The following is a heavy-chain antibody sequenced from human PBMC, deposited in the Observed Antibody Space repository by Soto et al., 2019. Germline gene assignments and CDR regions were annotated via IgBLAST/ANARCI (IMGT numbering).Heavy chain of an antibody. CDR1: GFFFSSYT. CDR2: FSATSENT. CDR3: AKARDQQWVRLPFDY. D-gene: IGHD6-19*01. Sequence: EVQLLESGGGLVQPGGCLRLSCVGSGFFFSSYTMTWVRQAPGKGLEWVSSFSATSENTYYADSVRDRFTISRDNSKNTLFLQMNSLTAEDTAMYYCAKARDQQWVRLPFDYWCQGILVIVSS. J-gene: IGHJ4*02. V-gene: IGHV3-23*01.